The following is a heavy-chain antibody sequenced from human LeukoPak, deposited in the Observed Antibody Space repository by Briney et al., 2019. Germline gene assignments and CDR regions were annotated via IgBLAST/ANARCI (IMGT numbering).Heavy chain of an antibody. CDR1: RGSTSSGILC. CDR2: NYLGGST. D-gene: IGHD2-2*01. V-gene: IGHV4-30-4*01. Sequence: SRTLSLTRTLSRGSTSSGILCWGWVRLPPGEGREWMGYNYLGGSTSTHPPLKGRLPSSVDTSKNQFSLKLSSVTAADTGVYYCATRALVVPAAMVPEAFDIWGQGTMVTVSS. CDR3: ATRALVVPAAMVPEAFDI. J-gene: IGHJ3*02.